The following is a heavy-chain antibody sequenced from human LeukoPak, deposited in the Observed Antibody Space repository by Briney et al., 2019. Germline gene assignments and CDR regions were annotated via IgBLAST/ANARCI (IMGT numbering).Heavy chain of an antibody. CDR1: GFTFSSYG. CDR3: ARVTVIGGNYYLWYGMNV. V-gene: IGHV3-30*03. J-gene: IGHJ6*02. CDR2: ISYDGSNK. D-gene: IGHD1-26*01. Sequence: PGGSLRLSCAASGFTFSSYGMHWVRQAPGKGLEWVAVISYDGSNKYYADSVKGRFTISRDNSKNTLYLQMNSLRAEDTAVYYCARVTVIGGNYYLWYGMNVWGQGTTVTVSS.